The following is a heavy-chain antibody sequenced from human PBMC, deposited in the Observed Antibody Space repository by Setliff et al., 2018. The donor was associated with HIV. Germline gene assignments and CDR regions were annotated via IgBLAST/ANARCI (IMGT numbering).Heavy chain of an antibody. V-gene: IGHV4-59*11. J-gene: IGHJ4*02. Sequence: SETLSLTCTVSGGSISSHYWSWIRQPPGKGLEWIGSIYYSGSTNYNPSLKSRVTLSLDTSKNQFSLKLTSVTAADTAVYYCARAAVAGPWRKLDYWGQGTLVTVSS. CDR2: IYYSGST. CDR3: ARAAVAGPWRKLDY. CDR1: GGSISSHY. D-gene: IGHD6-19*01.